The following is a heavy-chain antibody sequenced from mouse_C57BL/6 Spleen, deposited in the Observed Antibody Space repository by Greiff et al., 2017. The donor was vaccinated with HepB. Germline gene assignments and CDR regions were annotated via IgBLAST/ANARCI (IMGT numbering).Heavy chain of an antibody. CDR1: GYAFTKYL. CDR3: ARYYYGSSLDY. Sequence: QVQLQQSGAELVRPGTSVKVSCKASGYAFTKYLIEWVKQRPGQGLEWIGVINPGSGGTNYNEKFKGKATLTADKSASTAYMQLSSLTSEDSAGYCCARYYYGSSLDYWGQGTTLTVSS. J-gene: IGHJ2*01. D-gene: IGHD1-1*01. V-gene: IGHV1-54*01. CDR2: INPGSGGT.